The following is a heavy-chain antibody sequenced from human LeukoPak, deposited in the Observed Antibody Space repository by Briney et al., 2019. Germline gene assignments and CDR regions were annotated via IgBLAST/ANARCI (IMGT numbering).Heavy chain of an antibody. CDR3: AKSTYGERYFDY. D-gene: IGHD4-17*01. CDR2: ISYDGSNK. Sequence: GRSLRLSCAASGFTFSSYGMHWVRQAPDKGLEWVAVISYDGSNKYYADSVKGRFTISRDNSKNTLYLQMNSLRAEDTAVYYCAKSTYGERYFDYWGQGTLVTVSS. J-gene: IGHJ4*02. V-gene: IGHV3-30*18. CDR1: GFTFSSYG.